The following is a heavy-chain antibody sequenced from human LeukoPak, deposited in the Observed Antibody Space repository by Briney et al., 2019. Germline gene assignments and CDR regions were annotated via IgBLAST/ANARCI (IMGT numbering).Heavy chain of an antibody. Sequence: GGSLRLSCEASGFTFSKAWMSWVRQAPGKGLEWVGRMKSKTDGGTTDYAAPVKGRFTISRDDSKNTLYLQMNSLKTEDSALYYCTTLHCSGTACYVNGDYRGHGALVTVSS. CDR3: TTLHCSGTACYVNGDY. V-gene: IGHV3-15*01. CDR1: GFTFSKAW. D-gene: IGHD2-2*01. J-gene: IGHJ4*01. CDR2: MKSKTDGGTT.